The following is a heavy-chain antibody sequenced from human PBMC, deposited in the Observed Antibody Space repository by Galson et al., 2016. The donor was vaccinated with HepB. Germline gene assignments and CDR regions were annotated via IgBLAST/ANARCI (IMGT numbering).Heavy chain of an antibody. Sequence: SVKVSCKASAYTFTSYGISWVRQAPGQGLEWMGWISGYNGNTNYAQKFQGRVTMTKDTSTSTAYMELRSLRSGDTAVYYCARDGKRQLPTKKYNYYGLDVWGQGTTVTVSS. D-gene: IGHD2-2*01. V-gene: IGHV1-18*01. CDR3: ARDGKRQLPTKKYNYYGLDV. CDR2: ISGYNGNT. J-gene: IGHJ6*02. CDR1: AYTFTSYG.